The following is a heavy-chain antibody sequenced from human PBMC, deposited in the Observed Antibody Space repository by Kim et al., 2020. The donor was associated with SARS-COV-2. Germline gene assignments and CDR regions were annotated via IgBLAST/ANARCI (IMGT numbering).Heavy chain of an antibody. CDR3: ARVEYDILTGYRNYYYGMDV. CDR2: IYPGDSDT. CDR1: GYSFTSYW. J-gene: IGHJ6*02. D-gene: IGHD3-9*01. Sequence: GESLKISCKGSGYSFTSYWIGWVRQMPGKGLEWMGIIYPGDSDTRYSPSFQGQVTISADKSISTAYLQWSSLKASDTAMYYCARVEYDILTGYRNYYYGMDVWGHGTTVTSSS. V-gene: IGHV5-51*01.